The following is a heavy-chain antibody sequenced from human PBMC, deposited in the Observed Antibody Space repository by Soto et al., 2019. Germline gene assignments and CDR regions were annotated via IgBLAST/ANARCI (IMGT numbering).Heavy chain of an antibody. CDR3: AHSPGDIGLGADAFDI. CDR2: IYWDDDK. D-gene: IGHD3-16*02. V-gene: IGHV2-5*02. CDR1: GFSLSTSGVG. Sequence: QITLKESGPTLVKPTQTLTLTCTFSGFSLSTSGVGVGWIRQPPGKALEWLALIYWDDDKRYSPSLKSRLTITKDTSKNQVVLTMTNMDPVDTATYYCAHSPGDIGLGADAFDIWGQGTMVTVSS. J-gene: IGHJ3*02.